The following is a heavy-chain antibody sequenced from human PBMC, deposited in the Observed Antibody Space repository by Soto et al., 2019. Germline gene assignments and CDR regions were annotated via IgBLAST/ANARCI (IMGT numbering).Heavy chain of an antibody. CDR3: ASGSWGITMVRGVIMANYYYYYGMDV. CDR2: IYYSGST. V-gene: IGHV4-59*01. CDR1: GGSISSYY. J-gene: IGHJ6*02. Sequence: PSETLSLTCTVSGGSISSYYWSWIRQPPGKGLEWIGYIYYSGSTNYNPSLKSRVTISVDTSKNQFSLKLSSVTAADTAVYYCASGSWGITMVRGVIMANYYYYYGMDVWGQGTTVTVSS. D-gene: IGHD3-10*01.